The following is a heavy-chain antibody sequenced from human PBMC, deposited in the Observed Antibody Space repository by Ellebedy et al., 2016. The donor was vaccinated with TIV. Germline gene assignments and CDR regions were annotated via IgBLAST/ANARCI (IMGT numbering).Heavy chain of an antibody. D-gene: IGHD3-10*01. Sequence: GESLKISCKGSGYSFPSYWLAWVRQMPGTGLEWMAIIHPGDSDTSYSPSFQGQVTISVDESISTAYLQWTSLKASDTAMYYCATSYYYDSGSYSYYFDHWGQGYLVTVAS. V-gene: IGHV5-51*01. J-gene: IGHJ4*02. CDR2: IHPGDSDT. CDR3: ATSYYYDSGSYSYYFDH. CDR1: GYSFPSYW.